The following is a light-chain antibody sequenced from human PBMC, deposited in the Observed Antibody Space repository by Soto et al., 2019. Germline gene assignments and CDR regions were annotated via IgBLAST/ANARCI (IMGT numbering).Light chain of an antibody. V-gene: IGLV2-14*01. Sequence: QSVLTQPASVSGSPGQSITISCTGPSSDVGGYNYVSWYQQHPGKAPKLMIYDVSNRPSGVSNRFSGSKSGNTASLTISGLQAEDEADYYCSSYTSSSTLFVFGTGTKVTLL. CDR2: DVS. CDR1: SSDVGGYNY. J-gene: IGLJ1*01. CDR3: SSYTSSSTLFV.